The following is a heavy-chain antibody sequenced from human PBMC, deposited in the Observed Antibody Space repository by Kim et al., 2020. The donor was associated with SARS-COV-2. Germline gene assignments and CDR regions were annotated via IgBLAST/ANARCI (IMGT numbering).Heavy chain of an antibody. CDR1: GGSFSGYY. CDR2: INHSGST. CDR3: ARGPPPPGLGGVDAFDI. Sequence: SETLSLTCAVYGGSFSGYYWSWIRQPPGKGLEWIGEINHSGSTNYNPSLKSRVTISVDTSKNQFSLKLSSVTAADTAVYYCARGPPPPGLGGVDAFDIWGQGTMVTVSS. J-gene: IGHJ3*02. D-gene: IGHD3-16*01. V-gene: IGHV4-34*01.